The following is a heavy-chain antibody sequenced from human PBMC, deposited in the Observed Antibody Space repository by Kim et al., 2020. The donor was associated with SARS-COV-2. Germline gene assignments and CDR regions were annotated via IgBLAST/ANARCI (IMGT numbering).Heavy chain of an antibody. D-gene: IGHD1-26*01. J-gene: IGHJ4*02. CDR2: ISAYNGNT. V-gene: IGHV1-18*01. CDR3: ARIRESYPIKVFDY. Sequence: ASVKVSCKASGYTFTSYGISWVRQAPGQGLEWMGWISAYNGNTNYAQKLQGRVTMTTDTSTSTAYMELRSLRSDDTAVYYCARIRESYPIKVFDYWGQGTLVTVSS. CDR1: GYTFTSYG.